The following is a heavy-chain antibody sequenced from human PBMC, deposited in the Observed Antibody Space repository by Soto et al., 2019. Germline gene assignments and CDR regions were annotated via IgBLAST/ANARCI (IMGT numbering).Heavy chain of an antibody. CDR2: INPDGSRI. D-gene: IGHD2-8*02. V-gene: IGHV3-74*01. CDR1: GFALSSYW. J-gene: IGHJ5*02. Sequence: EVQLVESGGGLDQAGGSLRLSCAASGFALSSYWMHWVRRVPGKGLVWVSRINPDGSRIDYADSVRGRFTISRDNAKNTLFLQMNNLRAEDTALYHCARVPVGAYGKFDPWGQGTLVTVSS. CDR3: ARVPVGAYGKFDP.